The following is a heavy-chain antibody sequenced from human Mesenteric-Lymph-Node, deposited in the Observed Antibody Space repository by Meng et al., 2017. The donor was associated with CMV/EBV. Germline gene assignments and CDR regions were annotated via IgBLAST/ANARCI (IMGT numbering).Heavy chain of an antibody. CDR1: RGPIRSGVYY. Sequence: TVSRGPIRSGVYYWTWLRHHPGKGLVWIGYIYYSGTSYYNPSLESRLTMSVDTSKNQFSLKLSSVTAADTAVYYCARDIRGYGSFDSWGQGTLVTVSS. D-gene: IGHD3-10*01. CDR3: ARDIRGYGSFDS. J-gene: IGHJ4*02. CDR2: IYYSGTS. V-gene: IGHV4-31*03.